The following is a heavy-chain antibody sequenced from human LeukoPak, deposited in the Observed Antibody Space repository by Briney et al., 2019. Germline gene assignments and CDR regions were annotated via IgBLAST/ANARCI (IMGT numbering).Heavy chain of an antibody. D-gene: IGHD2-2*02. CDR1: GGSISSYY. J-gene: IGHJ4*02. V-gene: IGHV4-59*01. CDR2: IYYSGST. Sequence: SGTLSLTCTVSGGSISSYYWSWIRQPPGKGLEWIGYIYYSGSTNYNPSLKSRVTISVDTSKNQFSLKLSSVTAADTAVYYCARVPGAIQAFDYWGQGTLVTVSS. CDR3: ARVPGAIQAFDY.